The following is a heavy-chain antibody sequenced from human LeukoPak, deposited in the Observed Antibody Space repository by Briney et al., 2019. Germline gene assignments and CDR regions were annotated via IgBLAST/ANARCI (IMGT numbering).Heavy chain of an antibody. V-gene: IGHV1-18*01. Sequence: ASVKVSCKASGYTFTSYGISWVRQAPGQGLEWMGWISAYNGNTNYAQKLQGRVAITTDTSTSTAYMELRSLRSDDTAVYYCARGEGGITIFGVVIGPGGFDYWGQGTLVTVSS. CDR3: ARGEGGITIFGVVIGPGGFDY. CDR2: ISAYNGNT. D-gene: IGHD3-3*01. J-gene: IGHJ4*02. CDR1: GYTFTSYG.